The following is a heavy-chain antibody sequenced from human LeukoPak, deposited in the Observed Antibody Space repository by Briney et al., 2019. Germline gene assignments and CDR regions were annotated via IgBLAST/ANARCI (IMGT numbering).Heavy chain of an antibody. D-gene: IGHD3-22*01. CDR3: AREFPQYYYDSSGYNNWFDP. V-gene: IGHV1-2*02. J-gene: IGHJ5*02. Sequence: ASVKASCKASGYTFTGYYMHWVRQAPGQGLEWMGWINPNSGGTNYAQKFQGRVTMTRDTSISTAYMELSRLRSDDTAVYYCAREFPQYYYDSSGYNNWFDPWGQGTLVTVSS. CDR1: GYTFTGYY. CDR2: INPNSGGT.